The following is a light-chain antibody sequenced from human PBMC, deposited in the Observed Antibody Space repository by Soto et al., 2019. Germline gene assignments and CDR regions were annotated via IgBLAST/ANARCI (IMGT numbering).Light chain of an antibody. CDR1: SSDVGVYNY. J-gene: IGLJ3*02. Sequence: QSALTQPASVSGSPGQSITISCTGTSSDVGVYNYVSWYQQHPDKAPKLMIFEVSDRPSGVSNRFSGSNSGNTASLTISGLQAEDEADYCCSSYTSNSTLVFGGGTKLTVL. CDR3: SSYTSNSTLV. V-gene: IGLV2-14*01. CDR2: EVS.